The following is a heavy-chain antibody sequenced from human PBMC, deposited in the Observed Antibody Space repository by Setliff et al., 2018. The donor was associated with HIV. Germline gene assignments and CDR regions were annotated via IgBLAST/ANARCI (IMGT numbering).Heavy chain of an antibody. CDR1: GYMFTAYY. Sequence: ASVKVSCKTSGYMFTAYYIHWVRQAPGQGLGWVERISPDSGATNDAQKFQGRIAMTRDTSINTVYMELKRLRTDDTAVYYCTRDPGDYWGQGTLVTVSS. V-gene: IGHV1-2*06. J-gene: IGHJ4*02. CDR2: ISPDSGAT. CDR3: TRDPGDY.